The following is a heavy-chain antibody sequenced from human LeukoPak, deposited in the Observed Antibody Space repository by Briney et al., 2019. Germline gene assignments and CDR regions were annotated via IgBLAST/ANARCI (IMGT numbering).Heavy chain of an antibody. Sequence: ASVKVSCKASGYTFTSYYMHWVRQAPGQGLEWMGWINPNSGGTNYAQKFQGRVTMTRDTSISTAYMELSRLRSDDTAVYYCAGGYCSGGSCYSIFDYWGQGTLVTVSS. CDR2: INPNSGGT. CDR3: AGGYCSGGSCYSIFDY. D-gene: IGHD2-15*01. J-gene: IGHJ4*02. V-gene: IGHV1-2*02. CDR1: GYTFTSYY.